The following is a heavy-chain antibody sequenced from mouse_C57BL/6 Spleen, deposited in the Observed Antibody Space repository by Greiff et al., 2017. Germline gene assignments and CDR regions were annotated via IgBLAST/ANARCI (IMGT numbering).Heavy chain of an antibody. V-gene: IGHV1-80*01. CDR1: GYAFSSYW. D-gene: IGHD1-1*01. CDR2: IYPGDGDT. Sequence: VQLQQSGAELVKPGASVKISCKASGYAFSSYWMNWVKQRPGKGLEWIGQIYPGDGDTNYNGKFKGKATLTADKSSSTAYMQLSSLTSEDSAVYFCARFTTGHYFDYWGQGTTLTVSS. CDR3: ARFTTGHYFDY. J-gene: IGHJ2*01.